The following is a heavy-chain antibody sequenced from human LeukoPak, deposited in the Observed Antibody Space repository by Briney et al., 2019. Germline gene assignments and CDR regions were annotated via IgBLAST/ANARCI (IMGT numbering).Heavy chain of an antibody. Sequence: AASVKVSCKASGGTFSSYAISWVRQAPGQGLEWMGRIIPIFGTANYAQKFQGRVTITTDESTSTAYMELSSLRSEDTAVYYCARGSSGYHNWFDPWGQGTLVTVSS. D-gene: IGHD3-22*01. J-gene: IGHJ5*02. CDR1: GGTFSSYA. CDR3: ARGSSGYHNWFDP. V-gene: IGHV1-69*05. CDR2: IIPIFGTA.